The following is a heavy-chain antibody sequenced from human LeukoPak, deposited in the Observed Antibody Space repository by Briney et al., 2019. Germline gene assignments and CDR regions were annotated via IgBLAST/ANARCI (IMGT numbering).Heavy chain of an antibody. J-gene: IGHJ4*02. CDR1: GGPISTYS. CDR3: ARVSRGNSVGGDY. D-gene: IGHD4-23*01. Sequence: SETLSLTCTVSGGPISTYSWSWIRQPPGKGLEWIGYIYYSGSTNYNPSLKSRVTISLDTSKNQFSLKLSSVTAADTAMYYCARVSRGNSVGGDYWGQGTLVTVSS. CDR2: IYYSGST. V-gene: IGHV4-59*01.